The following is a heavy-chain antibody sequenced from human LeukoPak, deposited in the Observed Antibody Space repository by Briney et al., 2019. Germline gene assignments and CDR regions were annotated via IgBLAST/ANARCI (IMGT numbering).Heavy chain of an antibody. Sequence: SETLSLTCTVSGGSISSYYWSWIRQPPGKGLEWIGDLYYSGSTNYTPHLKSQVIISVSTSKNQSSLKLSSETAAHTAVYYCARHGFYDILTGYYGGSLGEFDYWGQGTLVTVSS. CDR3: ARHGFYDILTGYYGGSLGEFDY. J-gene: IGHJ4*02. CDR1: GGSISSYY. D-gene: IGHD3-9*01. CDR2: LYYSGST. V-gene: IGHV4-59*08.